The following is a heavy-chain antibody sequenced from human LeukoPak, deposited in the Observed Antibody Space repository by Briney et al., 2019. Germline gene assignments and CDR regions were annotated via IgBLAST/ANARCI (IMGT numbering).Heavy chain of an antibody. CDR3: ARWHYDSSGYLLDY. V-gene: IGHV1-3*01. D-gene: IGHD3-22*01. CDR1: GYTFTSYA. J-gene: IGHJ4*02. Sequence: EASAKVSCKASGYTFTSYAMHWVRQAPGQRLEWMGWINAGNGNTKYSQKFQGRVTITRDTSASTAYMELSSLRSEDTAVYYCARWHYDSSGYLLDYWGQGTLVTVSS. CDR2: INAGNGNT.